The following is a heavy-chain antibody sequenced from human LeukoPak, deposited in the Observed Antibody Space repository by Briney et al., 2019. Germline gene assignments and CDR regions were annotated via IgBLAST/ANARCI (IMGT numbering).Heavy chain of an antibody. J-gene: IGHJ3*02. Sequence: ASVKVSCKASGGTFSSYAISWVRQAPGQGLEWMGWISAYNGNTNYAQKFQGRVTMTTDTSTSTAYMELRSLTSDDTAVYYCARGHDFLTGYYPTPHDPFDIWGQGTMVTVSS. CDR1: GGTFSSYA. V-gene: IGHV1-18*01. CDR2: ISAYNGNT. D-gene: IGHD3-9*01. CDR3: ARGHDFLTGYYPTPHDPFDI.